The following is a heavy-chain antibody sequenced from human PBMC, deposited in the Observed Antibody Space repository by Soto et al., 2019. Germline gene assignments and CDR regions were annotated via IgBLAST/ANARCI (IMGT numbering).Heavy chain of an antibody. CDR1: GFTFSSYG. CDR3: AKDSGRGSADYYFDY. V-gene: IGHV3-33*06. D-gene: IGHD3-10*01. J-gene: IGHJ4*02. Sequence: QVQLVESGGGVVQPGRSLRLSCAASGFTFSSYGMHWVRQAPGKGLEWVAVIWYDGNDKYHGDSVKGRFTISRDNSKNTLYLQMNSLRPEDTAVYYCAKDSGRGSADYYFDYWGQGTLVTVSS. CDR2: IWYDGNDK.